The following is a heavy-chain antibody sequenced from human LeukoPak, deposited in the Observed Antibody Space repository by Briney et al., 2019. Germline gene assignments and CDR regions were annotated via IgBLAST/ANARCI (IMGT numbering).Heavy chain of an antibody. V-gene: IGHV3-48*01. J-gene: IGHJ4*02. CDR1: GSTFSSYS. CDR3: ARDVQPYYYGSGTESFDY. Sequence: TGGSLRLSCAASGSTFSSYSMNWVRQAPGKGLEWVSYISSSSSTIYYADSVKGRFTISRDNAKNSLYLQMNSLRAEDTAVYYCARDVQPYYYGSGTESFDYWGQGTLVTVSS. D-gene: IGHD3-10*01. CDR2: ISSSSSTI.